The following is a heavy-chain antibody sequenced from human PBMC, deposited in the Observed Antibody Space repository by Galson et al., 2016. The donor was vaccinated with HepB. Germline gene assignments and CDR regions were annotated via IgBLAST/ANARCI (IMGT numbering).Heavy chain of an antibody. D-gene: IGHD3-9*01. V-gene: IGHV4-61*08. Sequence: SETLSLTCSVSGGSISSGGYYWSWLRQHPGKGLERIGYISDSESTNYNPPLKGRVTISLDRSKNQFSLRLNSVIAADTAVYYCAKDEGFDNGMDFWGQGTTVTVSS. CDR1: GGSISSGGYY. CDR2: ISDSEST. CDR3: AKDEGFDNGMDF. J-gene: IGHJ6*02.